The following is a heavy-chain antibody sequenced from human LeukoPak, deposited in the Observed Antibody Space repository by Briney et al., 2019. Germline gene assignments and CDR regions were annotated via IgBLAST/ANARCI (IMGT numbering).Heavy chain of an antibody. Sequence: SETLSLTCTVSGGSISSYYWSWIRQPPGKGLEWIGYIYYSGSTNYNPSLKSRVTISVDTSKNQFSLKLSSVTAADTAVYYCARGLDDYVWGSYRYHFDYWGQGTLVTVSS. CDR3: ARGLDDYVWGSYRYHFDY. J-gene: IGHJ4*02. CDR2: IYYSGST. D-gene: IGHD3-16*02. CDR1: GGSISSYY. V-gene: IGHV4-59*01.